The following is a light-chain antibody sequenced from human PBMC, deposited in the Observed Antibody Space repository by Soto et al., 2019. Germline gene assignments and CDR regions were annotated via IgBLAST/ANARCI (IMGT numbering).Light chain of an antibody. V-gene: IGLV3-21*02. J-gene: IGLJ3*02. CDR2: DDR. CDR1: NTGGRS. CDR3: QVWDSSSDHWV. Sequence: SYELTQPPSVSVAPGQTARITCGGSNTGGRSVHWYQQKPGQAPILVVYDDRDRPSGIPERFSGSNSGNTATLTISRVEVGDEADYYCQVWDSSSDHWVFGGGTKLTVL.